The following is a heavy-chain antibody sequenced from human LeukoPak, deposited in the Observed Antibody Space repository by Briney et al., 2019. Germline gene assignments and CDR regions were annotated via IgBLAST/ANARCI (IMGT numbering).Heavy chain of an antibody. CDR3: ARVFISPRGSYDSSGYYLNWFDP. CDR1: GGTFSSYA. D-gene: IGHD3-22*01. CDR2: IIPIFGTA. V-gene: IGHV1-69*05. Sequence: GASVKVSCKASGGTFSSYAISWVRQAPGQGLEWMGGIIPIFGTANYAQKFQDRVTITTDESTSTAYMELSSLRSEDTAVYYCARVFISPRGSYDSSGYYLNWFDPWGQGTLVTVSS. J-gene: IGHJ5*02.